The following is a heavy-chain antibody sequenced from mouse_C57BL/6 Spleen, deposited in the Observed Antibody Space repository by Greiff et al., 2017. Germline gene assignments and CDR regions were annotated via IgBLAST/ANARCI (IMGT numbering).Heavy chain of an antibody. CDR1: GFTFSSYA. CDR2: ISDGGSYT. Sequence: DVKLVESGGGLVKPGGSLKLSCAASGFTFSSYAMSWVRQTPEKRLEWVATISDGGSYTYYPDNVKGRFTISRDNAKNNLYLQMSHLKSEDTAMYYCARNFYFDDWGQGTTLTVSS. CDR3: ARNFYFDD. J-gene: IGHJ2*01. V-gene: IGHV5-4*03.